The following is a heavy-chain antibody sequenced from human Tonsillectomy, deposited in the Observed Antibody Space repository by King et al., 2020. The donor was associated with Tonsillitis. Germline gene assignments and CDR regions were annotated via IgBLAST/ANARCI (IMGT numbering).Heavy chain of an antibody. CDR1: GFTFRSYA. Sequence: VQLVESGGGLVPPGGSLRLSCAASGFTFRSYAMSWVRQAPGKGLEWVSAISGNSINTYYADSVKGRFTISRDNSKNTVFLQINSLRAEDTAVYYCAKDLEISSGYYYPGAFDFWGQGTMVTVSS. CDR3: AKDLEISSGYYYPGAFDF. D-gene: IGHD3-22*01. V-gene: IGHV3-23*04. J-gene: IGHJ3*01. CDR2: ISGNSINT.